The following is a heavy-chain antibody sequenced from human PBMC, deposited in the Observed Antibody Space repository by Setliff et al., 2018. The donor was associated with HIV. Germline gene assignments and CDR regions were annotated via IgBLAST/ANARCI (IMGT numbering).Heavy chain of an antibody. CDR2: ITHSGRS. CDR1: GGSFSDYY. V-gene: IGHV4-34*01. D-gene: IGHD2-8*02. CDR3: ARVSYTYWYSIPRNCYYHMDV. J-gene: IGHJ6*03. Sequence: SETLSLTCAVHGGSFSDYYWSWIRQPPGKGLVWIGEITHSGRSNYSPSLRSRVTTSMDTSKNQFSLKLSSVTAADTAVYYCARVSYTYWYSIPRNCYYHMDVWGTGTTVTVS.